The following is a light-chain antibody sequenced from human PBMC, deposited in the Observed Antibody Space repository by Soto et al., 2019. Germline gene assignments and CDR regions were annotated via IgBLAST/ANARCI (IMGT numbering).Light chain of an antibody. Sequence: DIQMTQSPSTLSASVGDRVTIPCRASQSISSWLAWYQQKPGKAPKLLIYKASSLESEVPSRFSGSGSGTEFTLTISSLQPDDFATYYCQQYNGYPWTFGQGTKVEIK. CDR1: QSISSW. V-gene: IGKV1-5*03. CDR2: KAS. J-gene: IGKJ1*01. CDR3: QQYNGYPWT.